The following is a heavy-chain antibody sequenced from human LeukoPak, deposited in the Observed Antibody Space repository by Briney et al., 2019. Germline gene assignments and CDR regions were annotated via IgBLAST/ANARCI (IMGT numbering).Heavy chain of an antibody. Sequence: SETLSLSCAVYGGSFSGYYWSWIRQPPGKGLEWIGEINHSGSTNYNPSLKSRVTISVDTSKNQFYLKLSSVTAVDTAVYYCARCGYSYGYYYYGMDVWGQGTTVTVSS. CDR3: ARCGYSYGYYYYGMDV. J-gene: IGHJ6*02. D-gene: IGHD5-18*01. CDR1: GGSFSGYY. V-gene: IGHV4-34*01. CDR2: INHSGST.